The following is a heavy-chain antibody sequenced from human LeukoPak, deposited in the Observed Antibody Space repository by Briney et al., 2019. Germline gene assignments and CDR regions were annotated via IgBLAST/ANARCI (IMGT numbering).Heavy chain of an antibody. CDR1: GFTLSDFY. Sequence: GGSLRLSCVASGFTLSDFYMSWIRQAPGKGLEGLADIGSSDSIISYADSLRGRFTISRDYAKNSLHLQMNSLRDEDTAVYYCGRETVAGTFDYWGQGTLVTVSS. CDR2: IGSSDSII. J-gene: IGHJ4*02. CDR3: GRETVAGTFDY. V-gene: IGHV3-11*01. D-gene: IGHD6-19*01.